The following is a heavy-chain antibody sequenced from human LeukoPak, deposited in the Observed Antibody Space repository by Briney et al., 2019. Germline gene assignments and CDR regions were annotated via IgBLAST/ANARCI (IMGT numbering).Heavy chain of an antibody. CDR3: VPQKGYGGNPLDY. J-gene: IGHJ4*02. CDR1: GFTFSSYA. CDR2: ISSDGSNI. V-gene: IGHV3-48*01. D-gene: IGHD4-23*01. Sequence: GGSLRLSCAASGFTFSSYAMNWVRQAPGKGLEWLSYISSDGSNIFYADSVKGLNNISRDNARKSLYLQMNSLRAEDTAVYYCVPQKGYGGNPLDYWGQGTLVTVST.